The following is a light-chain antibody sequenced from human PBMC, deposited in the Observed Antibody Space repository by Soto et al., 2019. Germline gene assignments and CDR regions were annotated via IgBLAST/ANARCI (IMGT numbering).Light chain of an antibody. J-gene: IGKJ4*01. CDR2: DAS. V-gene: IGKV3-11*01. CDR1: QSVSSY. Sequence: EIVLAQSPTTLSLSPGERATLSCRASQSVSSYLAWYQQKPGQAPRLLIYDASNRATGIPARFSGSGSGTDFTLTISSLGPEDFAVYYCQQRSNWPLTFGGGTKVDNK. CDR3: QQRSNWPLT.